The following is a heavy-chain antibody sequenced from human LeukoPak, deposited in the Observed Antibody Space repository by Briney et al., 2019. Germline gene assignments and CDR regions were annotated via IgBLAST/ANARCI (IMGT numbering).Heavy chain of an antibody. D-gene: IGHD3-22*01. CDR3: AKDDGSGYYLGTMDY. CDR2: ISDSGGST. J-gene: IGHJ4*02. Sequence: GGSLRLSCAASGFTFSSYAMSWVRQAPGEGLEWVSGISDSGGSTFYADSVKGRFTISRDNSKNTLYLQMNSLRADDTAVYFCAKDDGSGYYLGTMDYWGQGTLVTVSS. CDR1: GFTFSSYA. V-gene: IGHV3-23*01.